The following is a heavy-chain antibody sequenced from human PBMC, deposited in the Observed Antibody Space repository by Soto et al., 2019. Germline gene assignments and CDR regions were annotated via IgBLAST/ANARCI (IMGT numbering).Heavy chain of an antibody. Sequence: PGGSLRLSCAASGFTFSSYAMHWVRQAPGKGLEWVAVISYDGSNKYYADSVKGRFTIPRDNSKNTLYLQMNSLRAEDTAVYYCARAPCSGGSCERLYFDYWGQGTLVTVSS. CDR1: GFTFSSYA. J-gene: IGHJ4*02. CDR3: ARAPCSGGSCERLYFDY. D-gene: IGHD2-15*01. CDR2: ISYDGSNK. V-gene: IGHV3-30-3*01.